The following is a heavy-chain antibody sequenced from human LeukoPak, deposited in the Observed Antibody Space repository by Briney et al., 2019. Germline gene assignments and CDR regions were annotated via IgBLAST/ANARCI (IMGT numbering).Heavy chain of an antibody. D-gene: IGHD5-12*01. CDR1: GGSISSYY. CDR3: ARLYSGYDYPRYNWFDP. V-gene: IGHV4-59*08. Sequence: SETLSLTCTVSGGSISSYYWSWIRQPPGKGLEWIGYIYYSGSTNYNPSLKSRVTISVDPSKNQFSLKLSSVTAADTAVYYCARLYSGYDYPRYNWFDPWGQGTLVTVSS. J-gene: IGHJ5*02. CDR2: IYYSGST.